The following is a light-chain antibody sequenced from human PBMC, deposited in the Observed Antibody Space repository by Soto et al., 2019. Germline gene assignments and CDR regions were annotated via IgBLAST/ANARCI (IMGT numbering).Light chain of an antibody. CDR2: GAS. CDR1: QSVSSTY. Sequence: EIVLTQSPGTLSLSPGERATLSCRVSQSVSSTYLAWYQQKPGQAPRLLIYGASSRATDIPDRFSGSGSGTDFTLTISRLEPEDLAVYYCQQYGSSRTFGQGTKVEIK. V-gene: IGKV3-20*01. CDR3: QQYGSSRT. J-gene: IGKJ1*01.